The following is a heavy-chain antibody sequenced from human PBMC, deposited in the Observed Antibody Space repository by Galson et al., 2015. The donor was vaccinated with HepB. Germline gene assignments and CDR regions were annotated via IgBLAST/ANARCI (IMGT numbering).Heavy chain of an antibody. V-gene: IGHV5-10-1*01. CDR2: IDPSDSYT. CDR3: ARENYYGSGSYSRTNWFDP. J-gene: IGHJ5*02. CDR1: GYSFTSYW. Sequence: QSGAEVKKPGESLRISCKGSGYSFTSYWITWVRQMPGKGLEWMGRIDPSDSYTNYSPSFQGHVTISVDKSISTAYLQCSSLKASDSAMYYCARENYYGSGSYSRTNWFDPWGQGTLVTVSS. D-gene: IGHD3-10*01.